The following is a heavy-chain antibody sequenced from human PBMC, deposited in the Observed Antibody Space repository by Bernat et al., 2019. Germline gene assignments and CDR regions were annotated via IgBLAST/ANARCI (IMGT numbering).Heavy chain of an antibody. V-gene: IGHV3-53*01. CDR2: IYSGCST. Sequence: EVQLVESGGGLIQPGGSLRLSCAASGFTVSSNYMSWVRQAPGKWLEWVSVIYSGCSTYYAVSVKGRFTISRDNSKNTLYLQMNSLRAEDTAVYYCARAVQSLYYYYGMDVWGQGTTVTVAS. J-gene: IGHJ6*02. CDR1: GFTVSSNY. D-gene: IGHD6-6*01. CDR3: ARAVQSLYYYYGMDV.